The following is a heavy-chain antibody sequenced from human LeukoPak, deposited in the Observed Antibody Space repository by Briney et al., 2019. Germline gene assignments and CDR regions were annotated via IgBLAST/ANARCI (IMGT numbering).Heavy chain of an antibody. CDR3: ARDERYDSSGYPFDY. V-gene: IGHV1-2*02. CDR2: INPNSGDA. J-gene: IGHJ4*02. Sequence: ASLKASCKASGYTFTGYFMHWVRQAPGQGLEWMGWINPNSGDANYAQKFQGRVTMTRDTSISTAYMELSRLRSDDTAVYYCARDERYDSSGYPFDYWGQGTLVTVSS. D-gene: IGHD3-22*01. CDR1: GYTFTGYF.